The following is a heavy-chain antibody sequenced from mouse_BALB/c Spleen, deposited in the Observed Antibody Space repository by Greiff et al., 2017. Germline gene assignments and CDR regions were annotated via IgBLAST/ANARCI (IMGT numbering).Heavy chain of an antibody. CDR2: INPSTGYT. CDR1: GYTFTSYW. CDR3: ARWIHYGSSWFAY. V-gene: IGHV1-7*01. D-gene: IGHD1-1*01. Sequence: QVQLKESGAELAKPGASVKMSCKASGYTFTSYWMHWVKQRPGQGLEWIGYINPSTGYTEYNQKFKDKATLTADKSSSTAYMQLSSLTSEDSAVYYCARWIHYGSSWFAYWGQGTLVTVSA. J-gene: IGHJ3*01.